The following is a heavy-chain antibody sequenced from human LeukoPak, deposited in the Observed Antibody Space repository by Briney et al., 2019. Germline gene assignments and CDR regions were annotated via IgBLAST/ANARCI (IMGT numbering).Heavy chain of an antibody. CDR1: GGSITSNNYY. D-gene: IGHD3-22*01. CDR3: ARAGYYDSSGYPPFDY. Sequence: PSETLSLTCTVSGGSITSNNYYWGWIRQPPGKGLEWIGYIYYSGSTNYNPSLKSRVTISVDTSKNQFSLKLSSVTAADTAVYYCARAGYYDSSGYPPFDYWGQGILVTVSS. J-gene: IGHJ4*02. V-gene: IGHV4-61*05. CDR2: IYYSGST.